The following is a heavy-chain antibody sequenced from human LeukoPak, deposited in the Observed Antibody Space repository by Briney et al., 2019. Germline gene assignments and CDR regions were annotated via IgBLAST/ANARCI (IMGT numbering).Heavy chain of an antibody. CDR2: ISGSGGST. V-gene: IGHV3-23*01. CDR1: GFTFSSYA. J-gene: IGHJ4*02. CDR3: VKDRRYDFWSGYTYDY. Sequence: PGGSLRLSCAASGFTFSSYAMSWVRQAPGKGLEWVSAISGSGGSTYYADSVKGRFTISRDNSKNTLYLQMSSLRAEDTAVYYCVKDRRYDFWSGYTYDYWGQGTLVTVSS. D-gene: IGHD3-3*01.